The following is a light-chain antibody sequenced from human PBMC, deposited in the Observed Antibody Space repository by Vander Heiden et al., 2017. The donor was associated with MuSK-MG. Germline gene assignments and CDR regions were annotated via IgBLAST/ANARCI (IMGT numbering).Light chain of an antibody. V-gene: IGKV3-20*01. CDR3: QQYGRSPLT. CDR1: QSVSSSY. Sequence: EIVLTQSPGTLSLSPGERATLSCRASQSVSSSYLAWYQHKPGQSPRLLIYGASSRATGIPDRFSGSGSGTDFTLTISTLEPEDFAVYFCQQYGRSPLTFGGGTKVEIK. CDR2: GAS. J-gene: IGKJ4*01.